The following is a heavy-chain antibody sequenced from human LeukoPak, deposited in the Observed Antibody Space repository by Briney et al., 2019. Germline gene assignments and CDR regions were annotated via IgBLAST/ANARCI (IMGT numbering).Heavy chain of an antibody. J-gene: IGHJ4*02. CDR2: IYYSGST. V-gene: IGHV4-59*12. Sequence: SETLSLTCTVSGGSISSYYWSWIRQPPGKGLEWIGYIYYSGSTNYNPSLKSRVTISVDTSKNQFSLKLSSVTAADTAVYYCARRIFASGWYDYWGQGTLVTVSS. CDR3: ARRIFASGWYDY. CDR1: GGSISSYY. D-gene: IGHD6-19*01.